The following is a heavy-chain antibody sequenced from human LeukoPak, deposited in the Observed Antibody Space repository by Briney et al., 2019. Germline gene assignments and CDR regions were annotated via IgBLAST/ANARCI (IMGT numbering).Heavy chain of an antibody. Sequence: RGSLRLSCAASGFTFSSYSMNWVRQAPGKGLEWVSSISSSSSYIYYAVSVKGRFTISRDNAKNSLYLQMNSLRAEDTAVYYCARGSSGSHDYWGQGTLVTVSS. V-gene: IGHV3-21*01. CDR2: ISSSSSYI. CDR3: ARGSSGSHDY. J-gene: IGHJ4*02. D-gene: IGHD1-26*01. CDR1: GFTFSSYS.